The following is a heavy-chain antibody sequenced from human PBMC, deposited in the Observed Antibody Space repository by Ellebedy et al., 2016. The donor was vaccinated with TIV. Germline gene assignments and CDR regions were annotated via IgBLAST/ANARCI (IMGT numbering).Heavy chain of an antibody. J-gene: IGHJ4*02. Sequence: PGGSLRLSCATSGFTVSHNYIRWVRQAPRKGLEWVALIYSTGDTHYEDFVKGRFTISRDNSKNTLYLQMNSLRVEDTAVYYCARDGGAARTAPPDYWGKGTLVTVSS. CDR2: IYSTGDT. CDR1: GFTVSHNY. D-gene: IGHD6-6*01. V-gene: IGHV3-66*01. CDR3: ARDGGAARTAPPDY.